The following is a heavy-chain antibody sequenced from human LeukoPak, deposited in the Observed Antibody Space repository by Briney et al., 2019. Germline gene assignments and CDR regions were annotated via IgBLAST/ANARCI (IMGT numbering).Heavy chain of an antibody. CDR1: GFTFSSYA. CDR3: AKQTTTSCYTGSDY. CDR2: ICSSDNSR. J-gene: IGHJ4*02. V-gene: IGHV3-23*01. D-gene: IGHD2-2*02. Sequence: GGSLRLSCVASGFTFSSYAMRWVRQAPGKGLEWVSGICSSDNSRYYADSVKGRFTISRDNSKNTLYLQMNSLRADDTAVYYCAKQTTTSCYTGSDYWGQGTLVTVSS.